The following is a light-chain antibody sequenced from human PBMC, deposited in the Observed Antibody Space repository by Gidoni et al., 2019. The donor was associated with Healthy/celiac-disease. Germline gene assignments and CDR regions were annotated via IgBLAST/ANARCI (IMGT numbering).Light chain of an antibody. Sequence: NFMLTQPHSVSESPGKTVTISCNRSSGSIASNYVQWYQQRPGSAPTTVIYEDNQRPSGVPDRFSGSIDSSSNSASLPISGLKTEDEADYYCQSYDSSNQVFGGGTKLTVL. CDR2: EDN. CDR1: SGSIASNY. J-gene: IGLJ3*02. CDR3: QSYDSSNQV. V-gene: IGLV6-57*04.